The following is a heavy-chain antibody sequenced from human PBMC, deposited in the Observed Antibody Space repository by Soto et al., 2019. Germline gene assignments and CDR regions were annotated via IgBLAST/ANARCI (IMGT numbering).Heavy chain of an antibody. CDR3: ARGGPVAGRFAY. Sequence: EVQLVESGGGLVQPGGSLRLSCAASGFTFNNYWMSWVRQAPGKGLEWVANIKEDGSEKNYVDSVKGRFAISRDNAKNSLYLQMNSLRAEDTAVYYCARGGPVAGRFAYWGQGTLVTVSS. CDR2: IKEDGSEK. J-gene: IGHJ4*02. D-gene: IGHD6-19*01. CDR1: GFTFNNYW. V-gene: IGHV3-7*03.